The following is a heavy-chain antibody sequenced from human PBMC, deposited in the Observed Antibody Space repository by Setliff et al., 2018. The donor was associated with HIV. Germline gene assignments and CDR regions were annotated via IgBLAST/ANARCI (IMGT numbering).Heavy chain of an antibody. J-gene: IGHJ6*02. V-gene: IGHV1-8*01. CDR1: GYTFPSYD. CDR3: ARGSFFGDYGNYYYYALDV. D-gene: IGHD4-17*01. Sequence: ASVKVSCKASGYTFPSYDINWVRQATGQGLEWMAWINPNSGNIDYAQKFQGRVTMTKNTSISTAYLELSSLRSEDTAVYYCARGSFFGDYGNYYYYALDVWGQGTKVTVS. CDR2: INPNSGNI.